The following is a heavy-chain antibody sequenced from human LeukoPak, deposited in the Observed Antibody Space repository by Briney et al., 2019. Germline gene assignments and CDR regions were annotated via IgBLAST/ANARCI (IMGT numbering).Heavy chain of an antibody. CDR1: GFTFSSYA. Sequence: GGSLRLSCAASGFTFSSYAMSWVRQAAGKGLEWVSAISGSGGSTYYADSVKGRFTISRDNSKNTLYLQMNSLRAEDTAVYYCAKDNSDYYDSSGYYPGDYWGQGTLVTVSS. V-gene: IGHV3-23*01. J-gene: IGHJ4*02. D-gene: IGHD3-22*01. CDR2: ISGSGGST. CDR3: AKDNSDYYDSSGYYPGDY.